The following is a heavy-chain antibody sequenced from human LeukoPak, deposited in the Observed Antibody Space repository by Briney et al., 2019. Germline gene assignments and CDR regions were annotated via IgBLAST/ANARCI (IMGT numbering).Heavy chain of an antibody. CDR1: GFTFDDYA. Sequence: GGSLRLSCAASGFTFDDYAMHWVRQAPGKGLEWVSGISWNSGSIGYADSVKGRFTISRDNAKNSLYLQMNCLRAEDTALYYCAKDIGRPGYYYYYGMDVWGQGTTVTVSS. J-gene: IGHJ6*02. CDR3: AKDIGRPGYYYYYGMDV. D-gene: IGHD6-6*01. V-gene: IGHV3-9*01. CDR2: ISWNSGSI.